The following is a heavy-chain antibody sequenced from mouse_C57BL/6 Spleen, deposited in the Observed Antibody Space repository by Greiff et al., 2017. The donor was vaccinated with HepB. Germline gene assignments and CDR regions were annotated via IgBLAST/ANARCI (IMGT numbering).Heavy chain of an antibody. V-gene: IGHV1-52*01. CDR2: IDPSDSET. CDR1: GYTFTSYW. J-gene: IGHJ2*01. Sequence: QVQLQQPGAELVRPGSSVKLSCKASGYTFTSYWMHWVKQRPIQGLEWIGNIDPSDSETHYNQKFKDKATLTVDKSSSTAYMQLSSLTSEDSAVYYCARGGPYGYDRGVFDYWGQGTTLTVSS. CDR3: ARGGPYGYDRGVFDY. D-gene: IGHD2-2*01.